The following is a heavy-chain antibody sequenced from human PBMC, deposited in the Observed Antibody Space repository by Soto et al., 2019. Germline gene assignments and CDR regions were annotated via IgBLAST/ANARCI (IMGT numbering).Heavy chain of an antibody. CDR2: IFPPDSET. V-gene: IGHV5-51*01. CDR3: ARLTYCGTECYFDY. Sequence: GESLKISCQVFVYNFGTYNIAWVRQMPGKGLEWMGIIFPPDSETRYSPSFQGQVTFSVDRSMNTAYLEWDSLEASDTAMYFCARLTYCGTECYFDYWGQGTLVTVSS. J-gene: IGHJ4*02. CDR1: VYNFGTYN. D-gene: IGHD2-21*01.